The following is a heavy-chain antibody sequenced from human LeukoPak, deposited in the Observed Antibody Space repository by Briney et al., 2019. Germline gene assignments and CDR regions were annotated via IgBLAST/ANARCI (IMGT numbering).Heavy chain of an antibody. J-gene: IGHJ6*03. CDR3: ARRAGRYYYYMDV. V-gene: IGHV3-7*01. CDR1: EFIFSSFW. Sequence: GGSLRLSCAASEFIFSSFWMNWVRQAPGKGLEWVANIKHDGSEKYYVDSVKGRFTISRDNAKYSLFLQMNNLRAEDTAVYYCARRAGRYYYYMDVWGKGTTVTVSS. CDR2: IKHDGSEK.